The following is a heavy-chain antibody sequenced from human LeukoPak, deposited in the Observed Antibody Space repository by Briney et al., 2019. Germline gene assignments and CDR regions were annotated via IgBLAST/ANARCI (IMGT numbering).Heavy chain of an antibody. CDR3: ARLLFGELSHWFDP. V-gene: IGHV3-48*03. J-gene: IGHJ5*02. Sequence: GGSLRLSCAASGFTFSSYEMNWVRQAPGKGLEWVSYISSSGSTICYADSVKGRFTISRDNAKNSLYLQMNSLRAEDTAVYYCARLLFGELSHWFDPWGQGTLVTVSS. CDR1: GFTFSSYE. CDR2: ISSSGSTI. D-gene: IGHD3-16*02.